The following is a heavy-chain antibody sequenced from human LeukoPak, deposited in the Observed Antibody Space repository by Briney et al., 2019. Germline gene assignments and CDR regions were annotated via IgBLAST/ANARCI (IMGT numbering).Heavy chain of an antibody. CDR3: ARDLPYYDSSGLEY. D-gene: IGHD3-22*01. CDR2: INPNSGGT. J-gene: IGHJ4*02. V-gene: IGHV1-2*02. CDR1: GYTFTGYY. Sequence: GGSVKVSCKASGYTFTGYYMHWVRQAPGQGLEWMGWINPNSGGTNYAQKFQGRVTMTRDTSISTAYMELSRLRSDDTAVYYCARDLPYYDSSGLEYWGQGTLVTVSS.